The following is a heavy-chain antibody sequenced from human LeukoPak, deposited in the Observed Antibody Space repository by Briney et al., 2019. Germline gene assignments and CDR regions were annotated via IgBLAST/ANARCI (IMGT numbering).Heavy chain of an antibody. D-gene: IGHD6-13*01. Sequence: GGSLRLSCAASGFTFSSYAMSWVCQAPGKGLEWVSAISGSGGSTYYADSVKGRFTISRDNSKNTLYLQVNSLRAEDTAVYYCATGRAAAGWDTFDYWGQGTLVTVSS. V-gene: IGHV3-23*01. J-gene: IGHJ4*02. CDR1: GFTFSSYA. CDR3: ATGRAAAGWDTFDY. CDR2: ISGSGGST.